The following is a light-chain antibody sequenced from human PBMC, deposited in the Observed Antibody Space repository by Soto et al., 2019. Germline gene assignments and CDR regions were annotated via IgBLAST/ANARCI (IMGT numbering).Light chain of an antibody. J-gene: IGKJ5*01. CDR2: AAS. CDR3: QQLFDSPIT. Sequence: DIQLPQAPSFLSPSIGESVTITCRASQVISTSLAWYQVKPGKAPKLLIYAASTLESGVPSRFSATVSGTEFSLTITSLQPEDFATYYCQQLFDSPITFAQGTRLEIK. CDR1: QVISTS. V-gene: IGKV1-9*01.